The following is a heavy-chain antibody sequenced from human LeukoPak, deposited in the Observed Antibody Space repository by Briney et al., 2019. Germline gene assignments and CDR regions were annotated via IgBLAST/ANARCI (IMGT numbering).Heavy chain of an antibody. CDR2: IWYDGSNK. J-gene: IGHJ4*02. V-gene: IGHV3-33*01. Sequence: GGSVRLSCAASGFTFSSYGMHWVRQAPGKGLEWVAVIWYDGSNKYYADSVKGRFTISRDNSKNTLYLQMNSLRAEDTAVYYCARELSPVVKYYFDDWGQGTLVTVSS. CDR3: ARELSPVVKYYFDD. CDR1: GFTFSSYG. D-gene: IGHD3-22*01.